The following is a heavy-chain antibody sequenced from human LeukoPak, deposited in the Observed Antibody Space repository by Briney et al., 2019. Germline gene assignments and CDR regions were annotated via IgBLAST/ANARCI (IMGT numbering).Heavy chain of an antibody. CDR2: IYSGGST. CDR3: ARGAYIAAAGTLGY. V-gene: IGHV3-53*01. CDR1: GFTVSSNY. D-gene: IGHD6-13*01. J-gene: IGHJ4*02. Sequence: GGSLRLSCAASGFTVSSNYMSWVRQAPGKGLEWVSVIYSGGSTYYADSVKGRFTISRDNSKNTLYLQMNSLRAEDTAVYYRARGAYIAAAGTLGYWGQGTLVTVSS.